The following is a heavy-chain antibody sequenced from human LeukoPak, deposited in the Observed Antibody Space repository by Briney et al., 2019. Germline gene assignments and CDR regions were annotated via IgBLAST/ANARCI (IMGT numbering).Heavy chain of an antibody. D-gene: IGHD4-23*01. CDR2: MNPNSGST. V-gene: IGHV1-8*01. CDR3: ARDYGGNSGWFDP. J-gene: IGHJ5*02. CDR1: AYTFTSYD. Sequence: ASVKVSCXASAYTFTSYDINWVRQAAGQGLEWLGWMNPNSGSTGYAQKFQGRVTLTRDTSISTAYMELSSLRSEDTAVYYCARDYGGNSGWFDPWGQRTLVTVSS.